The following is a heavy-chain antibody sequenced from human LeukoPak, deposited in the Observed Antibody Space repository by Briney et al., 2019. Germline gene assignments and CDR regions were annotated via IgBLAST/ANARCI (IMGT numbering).Heavy chain of an antibody. CDR3: ARGAVDTAMVRDYYYYYGMDV. D-gene: IGHD5-18*01. Sequence: GGSLRLSCAASGFTFSSYGMHWVRQAPGKGLEWVTVISYDGSNKYYADSVKGRFTISRDNSKNTLYLQMGSLRAEDMAVYYCARGAVDTAMVRDYYYYYGMDVWGQGTTVTVSS. CDR2: ISYDGSNK. CDR1: GFTFSSYG. V-gene: IGHV3-30*03. J-gene: IGHJ6*02.